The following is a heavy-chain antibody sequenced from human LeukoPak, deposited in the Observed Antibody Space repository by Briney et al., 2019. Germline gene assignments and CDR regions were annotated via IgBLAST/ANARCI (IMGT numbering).Heavy chain of an antibody. D-gene: IGHD2-15*01. Sequence: GGSLRLSCAASGFTFSFYAMSWVRQAPGKGLAWVSGLNEDGGYTYYADYVKGRLTISRDNSENTLYLQMSSLRAEDTAIYYCVRDFSCSGGSCPLFDSWGQGTLVSVSS. CDR3: VRDFSCSGGSCPLFDS. CDR1: GFTFSFYA. J-gene: IGHJ4*02. V-gene: IGHV3-23*01. CDR2: LNEDGGYT.